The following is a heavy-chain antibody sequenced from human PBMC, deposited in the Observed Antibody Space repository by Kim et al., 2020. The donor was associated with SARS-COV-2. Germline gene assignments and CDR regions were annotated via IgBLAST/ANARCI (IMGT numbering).Heavy chain of an antibody. Sequence: GGSLRLSCAASGFTFSSYAMSWVRQAPGKGLEWVSAISGSGGSTYYADSVKGRFTISRDNSKNTLYLRMNSLRAEDTAVYYCAKDYYDSSGYQGLFDYWGQGTLVTVSS. V-gene: IGHV3-23*01. CDR2: ISGSGGST. CDR1: GFTFSSYA. CDR3: AKDYYDSSGYQGLFDY. J-gene: IGHJ4*02. D-gene: IGHD3-22*01.